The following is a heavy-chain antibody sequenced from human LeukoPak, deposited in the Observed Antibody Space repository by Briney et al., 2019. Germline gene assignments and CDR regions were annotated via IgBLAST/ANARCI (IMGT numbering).Heavy chain of an antibody. D-gene: IGHD4-17*01. CDR2: ISSSGSTI. CDR3: ARVGSTTDDAFDI. V-gene: IGHV3-48*03. CDR1: GFTFSSYE. J-gene: IGHJ3*02. Sequence: GGSLRLSRAASGFTFSSYEMNWVRQAPGKGLEWVSYISSSGSTIYYADSVKGRFTISRDNAKNSLYLQMNSLRAEDTAVYYCARVGSTTDDAFDIWGQGTMVTVSS.